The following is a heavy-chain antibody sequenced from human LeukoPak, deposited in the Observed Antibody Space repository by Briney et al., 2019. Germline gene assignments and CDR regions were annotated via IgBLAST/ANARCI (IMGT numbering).Heavy chain of an antibody. J-gene: IGHJ6*03. Sequence: PGGSLRLSCAASGFTFSSYGMHWVRQAPGKGLEWVSYISSSSSTIYYADSVTGRFTISRDNAKNSLYLQMNSLRAEDKAVYYCARGIAAAGTNKYYYYYYYMDVWGKGTTVTVSS. CDR1: GFTFSSYG. D-gene: IGHD6-13*01. V-gene: IGHV3-48*01. CDR2: ISSSSSTI. CDR3: ARGIAAAGTNKYYYYYYYMDV.